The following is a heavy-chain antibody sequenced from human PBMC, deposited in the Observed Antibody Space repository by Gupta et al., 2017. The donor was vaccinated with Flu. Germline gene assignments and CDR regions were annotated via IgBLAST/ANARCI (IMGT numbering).Heavy chain of an antibody. J-gene: IGHJ4*02. CDR2: IRGDGFET. V-gene: IGHV3-74*01. D-gene: IGHD5-12*01. CDR3: ARVVIVAYGRGIDY. CDR1: YW. Sequence: YWMHWVRQAPGKGLVWVSRIRGDGFETNYADAVKGRFTISRDNAKNTVYLQMNSLRDEDTAVYYCARVVIVAYGRGIDYWGQVVLVPVSS.